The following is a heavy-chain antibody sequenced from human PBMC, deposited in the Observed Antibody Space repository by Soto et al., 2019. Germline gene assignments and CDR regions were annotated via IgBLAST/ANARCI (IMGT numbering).Heavy chain of an antibody. Sequence: GGSLRLSCAASGFTFSDYYMSWIRQAPGKGLEWVSYISSSGSTIYYADPVKGRFTISRDNAKNSLYLQMNSLRAEDTAVYYCARGSYPSVVPAASIDYWGQGTLVTVSS. D-gene: IGHD2-2*01. V-gene: IGHV3-11*01. J-gene: IGHJ4*02. CDR2: ISSSGSTI. CDR1: GFTFSDYY. CDR3: ARGSYPSVVPAASIDY.